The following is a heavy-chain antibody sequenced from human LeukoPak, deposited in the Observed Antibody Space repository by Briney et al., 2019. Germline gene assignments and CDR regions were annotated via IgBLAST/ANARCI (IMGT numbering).Heavy chain of an antibody. Sequence: SETLSLTCAVYGGSFSGYYWSWIRQPPGKGLEWIGEINHSGSTNYNPSLKSRVTISVDTSKNQFSLKLSSVTAADTAVYYCARVRYSSGWYLFDYWGQGTLVTVSS. J-gene: IGHJ4*02. CDR1: GGSFSGYY. V-gene: IGHV4-34*01. CDR2: INHSGST. D-gene: IGHD6-19*01. CDR3: ARVRYSSGWYLFDY.